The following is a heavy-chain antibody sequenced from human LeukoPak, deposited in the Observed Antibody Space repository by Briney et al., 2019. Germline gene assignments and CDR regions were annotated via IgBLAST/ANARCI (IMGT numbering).Heavy chain of an antibody. CDR1: GFTFNDYY. Sequence: GGSLRLSCAASGFTFNDYYMSWIRQAPGKGLEWLSYINIGGTDTHYADSVKGRFTISRDNAKKSLYLEMNNLRAEDTAVYYCATDGAGFDTWGQGVLVTASS. V-gene: IGHV3-11*01. CDR3: ATDGAGFDT. J-gene: IGHJ5*02. CDR2: INIGGTDT.